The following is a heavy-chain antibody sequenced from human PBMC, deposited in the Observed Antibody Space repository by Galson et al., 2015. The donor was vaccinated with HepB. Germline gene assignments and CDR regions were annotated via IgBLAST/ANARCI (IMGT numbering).Heavy chain of an antibody. Sequence: SVKVSCKASGFTFTSSAMQWVRQARGQRLEWIGWIVVGSGNTNYAQRFQERVTITRDMSTSTAYMELSSLRSEDTAVYYCAAVVQCSKSGWYPCVLYWGQGTLVTVSS. CDR1: GFTFTSSA. CDR3: AAVVQCSKSGWYPCVLY. D-gene: IGHD6-19*01. J-gene: IGHJ4*02. V-gene: IGHV1-58*02. CDR2: IVVGSGNT.